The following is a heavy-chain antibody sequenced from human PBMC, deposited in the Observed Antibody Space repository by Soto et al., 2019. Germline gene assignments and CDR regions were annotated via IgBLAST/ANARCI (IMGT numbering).Heavy chain of an antibody. CDR1: GGSISSGGYS. Sequence: QLQLQESGSGLVKPSQTLSLTCAVSGGSISSGGYSWSWIRQPPGKGLEWIGYIYHSGSTYYNPSLTSRVTRSVDRSKNQFSLKLSSVTAADTAVYYCASSHAGAHITAAVHWGQGTLVTVAS. J-gene: IGHJ4*02. CDR2: IYHSGST. CDR3: ASSHAGAHITAAVH. D-gene: IGHD6-13*01. V-gene: IGHV4-30-2*01.